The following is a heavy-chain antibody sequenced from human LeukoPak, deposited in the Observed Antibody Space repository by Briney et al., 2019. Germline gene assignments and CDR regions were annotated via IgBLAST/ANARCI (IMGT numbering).Heavy chain of an antibody. D-gene: IGHD3-16*01. Sequence: PSETLSLTCAVYGGSFSGYYWSWIRQPPGKGLEWIGEINHSGSTNYNPSLKSRVTISVDTSKNQFSLKLSSVTAADTAVYYCARSIYKRPCDYVWGRQGPGAFDIWGQGTMVTVSS. V-gene: IGHV4-34*01. CDR1: GGSFSGYY. CDR3: ARSIYKRPCDYVWGRQGPGAFDI. CDR2: INHSGST. J-gene: IGHJ3*02.